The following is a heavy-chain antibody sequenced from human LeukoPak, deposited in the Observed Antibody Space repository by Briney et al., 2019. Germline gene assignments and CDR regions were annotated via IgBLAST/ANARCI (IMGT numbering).Heavy chain of an antibody. CDR2: INCNSGDA. Sequence: ASVQVSCKASGYSFTEHYIYWVRQAPGQGLEWVGRINCNSGDANSAQKFQGRVTMTRDTSVSTAYMDLSSVTSDDTAVYYCARRVEDSGYNYWGQGTLVTVSS. J-gene: IGHJ4*02. D-gene: IGHD3-22*01. V-gene: IGHV1-2*02. CDR3: ARRVEDSGYNY. CDR1: GYSFTEHY.